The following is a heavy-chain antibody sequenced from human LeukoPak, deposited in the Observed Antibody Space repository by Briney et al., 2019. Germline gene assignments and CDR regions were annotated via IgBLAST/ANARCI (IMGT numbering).Heavy chain of an antibody. CDR3: ARVHSSSWYSVGY. J-gene: IGHJ4*02. CDR1: VYTLNHYY. V-gene: IGHV1-2*02. D-gene: IGHD6-13*01. Sequence: ASVKVSCKASVYTLNHYYMHRLRQAPGQRREGMGWINPNSGGTNDAQKFQGRVTMTRDTSISTAYMELSRLRSDDTAVYYCARVHSSSWYSVGYWGQGTLVTVSS. CDR2: INPNSGGT.